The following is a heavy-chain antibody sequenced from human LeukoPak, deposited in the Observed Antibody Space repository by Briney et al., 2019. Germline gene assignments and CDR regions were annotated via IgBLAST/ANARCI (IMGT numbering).Heavy chain of an antibody. CDR1: GYTLTELS. J-gene: IGHJ4*02. CDR2: INPSGGST. V-gene: IGHV1-46*01. CDR3: ARDCDGYYGSGSSSVY. D-gene: IGHD3-10*01. Sequence: GASVKVSCKVSGYTLTELSMHWVRQAPGQGLEWMGIINPSGGSTSYAQKFQGRVTMTRDTSTSTVYMELSSLRSEDTAVYYCARDCDGYYGSGSSSVYWGQGTLVTVSS.